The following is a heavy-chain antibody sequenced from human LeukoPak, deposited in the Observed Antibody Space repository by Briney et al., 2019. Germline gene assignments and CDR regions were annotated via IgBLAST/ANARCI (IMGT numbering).Heavy chain of an antibody. Sequence: SETLSLTCTVSAGSISTYYWSWIRQPPGKGLEWIGYIYYSGSTNYNPSLKSRVTIPVDTSKNQFSLKLSSVTAADTAVYYCAGRPYYYFAMDVWGRGTTVTVSS. CDR1: AGSISTYY. CDR2: IYYSGST. J-gene: IGHJ6*02. CDR3: AGRPYYYFAMDV. D-gene: IGHD1-26*01. V-gene: IGHV4-59*01.